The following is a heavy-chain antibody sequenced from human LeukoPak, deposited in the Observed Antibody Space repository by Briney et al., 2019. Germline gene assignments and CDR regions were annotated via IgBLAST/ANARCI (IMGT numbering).Heavy chain of an antibody. CDR1: GFTFDDYA. CDR3: ARDAQYYDFWSGGYYYYYMDV. V-gene: IGHV3-9*01. Sequence: PGGSLRLSCAASGFTFDDYAMHWVRQAPGKGLEWVSGISWNSGSIGYADSVKGRFTISRDNAKNSLYLQMNSLRVEDTAVYYCARDAQYYDFWSGGYYYYYMDVWGKGTTVTVSS. D-gene: IGHD3-3*01. CDR2: ISWNSGSI. J-gene: IGHJ6*03.